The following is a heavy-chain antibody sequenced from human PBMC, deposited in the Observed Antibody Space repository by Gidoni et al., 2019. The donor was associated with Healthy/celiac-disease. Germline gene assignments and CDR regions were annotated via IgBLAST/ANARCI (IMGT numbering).Heavy chain of an antibody. D-gene: IGHD3-10*01. CDR3: ARYPAPGYGSGSYWDNWFDP. Sequence: SVKGRFTISRDNAKNSLYLQMNSLRAEDTAVYYCARYPAPGYGSGSYWDNWFDPWGQGTLVTVSS. V-gene: IGHV3-11*01. J-gene: IGHJ5*02.